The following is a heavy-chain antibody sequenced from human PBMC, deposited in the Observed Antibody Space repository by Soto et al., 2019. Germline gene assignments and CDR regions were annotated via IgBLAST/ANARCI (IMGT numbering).Heavy chain of an antibody. CDR1: GGTFSSYA. J-gene: IGHJ6*02. Sequence: SVKVSCKDSGGTFSSYASSWVRQAPGQGLEWMGGIIPIFGTANYAQKFQGRVTITADESTSTAYMELSSLRSEDTAVYYCARGWDTAMVKNYYYYYGMDVWGQGTTVTVSS. D-gene: IGHD5-18*01. CDR3: ARGWDTAMVKNYYYYYGMDV. CDR2: IIPIFGTA. V-gene: IGHV1-69*13.